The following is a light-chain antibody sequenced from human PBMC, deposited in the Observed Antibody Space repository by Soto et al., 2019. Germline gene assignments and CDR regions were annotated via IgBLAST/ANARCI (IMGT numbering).Light chain of an antibody. Sequence: DIQMTQSPSSPSASVGDRVTITCRASQSIGNYLSWYQQKPGKAPKLLINVASTLQSGVPSRFSGSGSGTDFNLTINSLQPEDFATYFCQQSFTTPLTFGGGTKVDIK. CDR2: VAS. CDR3: QQSFTTPLT. J-gene: IGKJ4*01. CDR1: QSIGNY. V-gene: IGKV1-39*01.